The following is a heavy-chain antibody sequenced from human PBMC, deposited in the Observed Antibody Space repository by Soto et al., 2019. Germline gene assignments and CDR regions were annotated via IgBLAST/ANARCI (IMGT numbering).Heavy chain of an antibody. CDR1: GCTFSGYS. D-gene: IGHD3-10*01. J-gene: IGHJ3*02. Sequence: CLRLSGAEGGCTFSGYSMNWIRQTPGKGLEWVSSISSSSSYIYYADSVKGRFTISRDNAKNSLYLQMNSLRAEDTAVYYCARGNYYGSGSYYETPADAFDIWGQGTMVTVSS. V-gene: IGHV3-21*01. CDR3: ARGNYYGSGSYYETPADAFDI. CDR2: ISSSSSYI.